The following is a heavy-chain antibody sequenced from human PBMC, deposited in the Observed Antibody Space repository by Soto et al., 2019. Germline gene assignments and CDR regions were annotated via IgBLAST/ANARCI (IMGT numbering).Heavy chain of an antibody. CDR1: GYIFTTYA. CDR2: INVGYGNT. Sequence: ASVKVSCKASGYIFTTYAMHWVRRAPGQRLEWMGWINVGYGNTKYSQKFQGRVTISRDTSASTAYMELSSLRSEDTAVYFCARDSQFGCSGGSCYSSGTFDYWGQGTLVTVSS. D-gene: IGHD2-15*01. J-gene: IGHJ4*02. CDR3: ARDSQFGCSGGSCYSSGTFDY. V-gene: IGHV1-3*01.